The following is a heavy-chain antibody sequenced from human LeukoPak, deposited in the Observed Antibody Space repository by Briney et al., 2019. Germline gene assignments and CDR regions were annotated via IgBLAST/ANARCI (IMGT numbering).Heavy chain of an antibody. CDR1: GYTFTSYG. D-gene: IGHD2-15*01. Sequence: GASVKVSCKASGYTFTSYGITRVRQAPGQGLEWMGWIDPNSGGTNYAQKFQGRVTLTRDTSISTAYMELSRLRSDDTAVYYCARAGYCSGGSCYALDYWGQGTLVSVSS. CDR3: ARAGYCSGGSCYALDY. CDR2: IDPNSGGT. J-gene: IGHJ4*02. V-gene: IGHV1-2*02.